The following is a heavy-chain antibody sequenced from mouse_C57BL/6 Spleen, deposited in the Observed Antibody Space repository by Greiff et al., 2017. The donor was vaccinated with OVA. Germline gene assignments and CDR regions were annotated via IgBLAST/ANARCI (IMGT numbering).Heavy chain of an antibody. CDR2: IYPGDGDT. Sequence: VQLQESGPELVKPGASVKISCKASGYAFSSSWMNWVKQRPGKGLEWIGRIYPGDGDTNYNGKFKGKATLTADKSSSTAYMQLSSLTSEDSAVYFCAREGGLRYAMDYWGQGTSVTVSS. CDR3: AREGGLRYAMDY. CDR1: GYAFSSSW. V-gene: IGHV1-82*01. J-gene: IGHJ4*01. D-gene: IGHD2-4*01.